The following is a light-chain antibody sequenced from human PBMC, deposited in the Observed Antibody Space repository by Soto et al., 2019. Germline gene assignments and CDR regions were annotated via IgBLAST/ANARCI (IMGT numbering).Light chain of an antibody. CDR3: QQRFTWPPIT. J-gene: IGKJ5*01. Sequence: EIVLTQSPATLSLSPGERATLSCRASQDVKIYMAWFQQKPGQAPRLLIYDASNRATGVPARFSGSGSGTDFTLTISSLEPEDFAIYYCQQRFTWPPITFGQGTRLEIK. CDR1: QDVKIY. V-gene: IGKV3-11*01. CDR2: DAS.